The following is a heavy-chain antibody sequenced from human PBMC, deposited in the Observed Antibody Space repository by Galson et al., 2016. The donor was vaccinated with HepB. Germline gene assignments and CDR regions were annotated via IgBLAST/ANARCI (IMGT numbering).Heavy chain of an antibody. CDR1: GLTFSSYA. CDR2: ITDNGGQT. J-gene: IGHJ4*02. D-gene: IGHD3-10*01. Sequence: SLRLSCAASGLTFSSYAMTWVRQAPGKGLEWVSTITDNGGQTYYADSVQGRFTISRDTSKNPLYRQMNRLRAEDTALYYCASHAASGSYSDYFPHWGQGTLVTVSS. V-gene: IGHV3-23*01. CDR3: ASHAASGSYSDYFPH.